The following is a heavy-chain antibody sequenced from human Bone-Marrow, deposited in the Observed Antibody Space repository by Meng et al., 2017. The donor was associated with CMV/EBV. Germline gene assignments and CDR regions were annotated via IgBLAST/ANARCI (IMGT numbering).Heavy chain of an antibody. J-gene: IGHJ6*02. CDR1: GLTFSDYY. CDR2: ISRSGSTI. Sequence: GESLKISCAASGLTFSDYYMSWIRQAPGRGLEWISYISRSGSTIYYADSVMGRFTISRDSAKTSLFLQMNSLRAEDTAVYYCARGGFGVVIEVWSYYGMDVWGQGTTVTVSS. CDR3: ARGGFGVVIEVWSYYGMDV. V-gene: IGHV3-11*04. D-gene: IGHD3-3*01.